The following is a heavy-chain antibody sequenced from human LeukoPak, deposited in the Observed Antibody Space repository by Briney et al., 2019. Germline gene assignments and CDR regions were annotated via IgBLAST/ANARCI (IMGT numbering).Heavy chain of an antibody. CDR1: GLIFA. V-gene: IGHV3-23*01. J-gene: IGHJ4*02. CDR2: ITSGFTP. CDR3: AKDYSDLRVADVFFEY. Sequence: AGGSLRLSCAASGLIFAMSWVGQAPGKGLEWVSGITSGFTPHYADSVKGRFTISRDNSKNTFHLQMNSLRAEDTAVYYCAKDYSDLRVADVFFEYWGQGTLVTVSS. D-gene: IGHD2-15*01.